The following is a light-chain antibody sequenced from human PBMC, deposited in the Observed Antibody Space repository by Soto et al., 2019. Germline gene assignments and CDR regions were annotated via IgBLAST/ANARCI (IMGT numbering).Light chain of an antibody. CDR3: SSFTSAYTFV. CDR2: EVS. J-gene: IGLJ1*01. V-gene: IGLV2-14*01. CDR1: SSDVGGYNY. Sequence: QSVLAQPASVSRSPGQSIAISCTGTSSDVGGYNYVSWFQQHPGKAPKLLISEVSIRPSGVSDRFSGSKSGNTASLTISGLQTEDEADYYCSSFTSAYTFVFGSGTKVTVL.